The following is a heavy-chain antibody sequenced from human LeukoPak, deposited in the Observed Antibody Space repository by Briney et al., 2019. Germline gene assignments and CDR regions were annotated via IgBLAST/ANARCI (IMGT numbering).Heavy chain of an antibody. Sequence: SETLSLTCTVSGDSISSTNYYWGWIRQPPGKGLEWIGSIYYSGSTYYNPSLESRVTVSVDTSKNQFSLKLSSVTAADTAVYYCARVGFDYWGQGTLVTVSS. D-gene: IGHD3-16*01. CDR1: GDSISSTNYY. CDR3: ARVGFDY. CDR2: IYYSGST. J-gene: IGHJ4*02. V-gene: IGHV4-39*01.